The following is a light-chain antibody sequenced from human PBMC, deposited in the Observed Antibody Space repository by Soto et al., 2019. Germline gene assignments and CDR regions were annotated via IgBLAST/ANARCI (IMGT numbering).Light chain of an antibody. CDR2: GAS. Sequence: ERVMTQSPATLSVTPGERATLSSRASQSVNSNLAWYQHKPGQAPTLLIYGASTRATGIPARFSGSGSGTEFTLTVSSLQSEDFAVYYCQQYNNWPLTFGGGTKVDIK. CDR1: QSVNSN. V-gene: IGKV3-15*01. CDR3: QQYNNWPLT. J-gene: IGKJ4*01.